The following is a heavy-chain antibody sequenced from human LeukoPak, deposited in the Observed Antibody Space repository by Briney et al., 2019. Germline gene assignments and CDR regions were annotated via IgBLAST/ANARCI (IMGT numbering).Heavy chain of an antibody. CDR2: ISGSGSST. CDR1: AFTFSSYG. V-gene: IGHV3-23*01. Sequence: PGGSLRLSCAASAFTFSSYGMSRVRQAPGKGLEWVSAISGSGSSTYHADSVKGRFTISRDNSKNTLYLQMNSLRAEDTAVYYCAKEGPIVVVVASDGFDYWGQGTLVTVSS. CDR3: AKEGPIVVVVASDGFDY. J-gene: IGHJ4*02. D-gene: IGHD2-15*01.